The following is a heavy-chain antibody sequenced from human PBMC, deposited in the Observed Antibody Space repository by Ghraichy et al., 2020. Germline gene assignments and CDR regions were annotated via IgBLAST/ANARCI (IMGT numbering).Heavy chain of an antibody. CDR2: IYHSGST. V-gene: IGHV4-30-2*01. J-gene: IGHJ4*02. CDR1: GGSISSGGYS. CDR3: ARALAFGGYYFDY. Sequence: SQTLSLTCAVSGGSISSGGYSWSWIRQPPGKGLEWIGYIYHSGSTYYNPSLKSRVTISVDRSKNQFSLKLSSVTAADTAVYYCARALAFGGYYFDYWGQGTLVTVSS. D-gene: IGHD3-16*01.